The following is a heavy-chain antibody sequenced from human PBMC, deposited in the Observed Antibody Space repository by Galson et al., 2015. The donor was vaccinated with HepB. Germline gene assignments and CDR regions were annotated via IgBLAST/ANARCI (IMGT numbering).Heavy chain of an antibody. D-gene: IGHD4/OR15-4a*01. CDR2: IYYSGST. CDR3: AREKDYGLDY. CDR1: GGSISSYY. V-gene: IGHV4-59*01. J-gene: IGHJ4*02. Sequence: ETLSLTCTVSGGSISSYYWSWIRQPPGKGLEWIGYIYYSGSTNYNPSLKSRVTISVDTSKNQFSLKLSSVTAADTAVYYCAREKDYGLDYWGQGTLVTVSS.